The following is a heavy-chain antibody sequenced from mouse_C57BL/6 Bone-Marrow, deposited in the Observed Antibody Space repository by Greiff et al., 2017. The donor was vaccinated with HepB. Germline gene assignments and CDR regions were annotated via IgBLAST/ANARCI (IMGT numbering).Heavy chain of an antibody. V-gene: IGHV5-12*01. CDR2: ISNGGGST. CDR1: GFTFSDYY. D-gene: IGHD2-1*01. J-gene: IGHJ4*01. CDR3: ARHLLWPHYYAMDY. Sequence: EVMLVESGGGLVQPGGSLKLSCAASGFTFSDYYMYWVRQTPEKRLEWVAYISNGGGSTYYPDTVKGRFTISRDNAKNTLYLQMSRLKSEDTAMYYCARHLLWPHYYAMDYWGQGTSVTVSA.